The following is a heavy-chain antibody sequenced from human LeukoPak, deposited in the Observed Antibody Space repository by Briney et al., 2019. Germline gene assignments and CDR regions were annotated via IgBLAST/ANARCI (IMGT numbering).Heavy chain of an antibody. CDR1: GGSISSYY. J-gene: IGHJ4*02. CDR2: IHYSGNT. CDR3: TKIANGGLSDY. D-gene: IGHD2-8*01. Sequence: SETLSLTCTVSGGSISSYYWAWIRQPPGKVPEWIGYIHYSGNTNYNPSLKSRVSMSVDTSKNQFSLILTSVTAADTAVYYCTKIANGGLSDYWGQGTLVTVSS. V-gene: IGHV4-59*01.